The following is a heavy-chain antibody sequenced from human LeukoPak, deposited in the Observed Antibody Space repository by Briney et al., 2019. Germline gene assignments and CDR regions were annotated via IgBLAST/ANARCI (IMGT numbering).Heavy chain of an antibody. V-gene: IGHV4-4*07. J-gene: IGHJ4*01. CDR1: GGSISSYY. Sequence: SETLSLPPTVSGGSISSYYWSWIRQPAGKGLEWIGRIYTSGSANYNPSLKSRVTISVDKSKNQFSLKLSSVTAADTAVYYCAREPDSGSYFHYWGQGNLVTVSS. CDR3: AREPDSGSYFHY. D-gene: IGHD1-26*01. CDR2: IYTSGSA.